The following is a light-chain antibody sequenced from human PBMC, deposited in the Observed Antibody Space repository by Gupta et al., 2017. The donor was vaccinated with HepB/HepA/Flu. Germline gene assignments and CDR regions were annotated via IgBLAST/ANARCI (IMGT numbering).Light chain of an antibody. V-gene: IGKV3-15*01. Sequence: EIVMTQSPATLSVSPGERATLSCRASQSLDSSLAWYQQKPGQAPRLLIYGTSTRATGIPARFSGSGSGTEFTLTISSLQSEDFAVYYCQRHNNWPLTFGGGTKVEIK. CDR2: GTS. CDR3: QRHNNWPLT. J-gene: IGKJ4*01. CDR1: QSLDSS.